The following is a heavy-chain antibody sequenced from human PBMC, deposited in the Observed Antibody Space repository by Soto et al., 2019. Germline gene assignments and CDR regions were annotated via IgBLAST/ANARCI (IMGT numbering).Heavy chain of an antibody. J-gene: IGHJ3*02. CDR1: GLSVTANY. CDR3: ARRDDSETFDI. D-gene: IGHD5-18*01. V-gene: IGHV3-53*01. CDR2: IYRGGGT. Sequence: EVQLVESGGGLIQPGGSLRLICAASGLSVTANYMTWVRQAPGKGLEWLSIIYRGGGTYYAESLKGRAIITRDGSRNMVFLQMNSLTAEDAGVYYCARRDDSETFDIWGRGTAVNVSS.